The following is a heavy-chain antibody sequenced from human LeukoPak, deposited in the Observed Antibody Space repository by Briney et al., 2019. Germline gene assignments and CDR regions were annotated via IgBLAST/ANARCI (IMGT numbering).Heavy chain of an antibody. V-gene: IGHV1-8*01. CDR3: ARGFLDYDSSDCAFSYY. CDR1: GYTFTNYD. CDR2: MNPNNGNT. J-gene: IGHJ4*02. Sequence: GASVKVSCKASGYTFTNYDITWVRQASGEGLEWMGWMNPNNGNTGYAQRFQGRVTLTRDTSISTAYMELSSLRSEDTAVYYCARGFLDYDSSDCAFSYYWGQGTLVTVSS. D-gene: IGHD3-22*01.